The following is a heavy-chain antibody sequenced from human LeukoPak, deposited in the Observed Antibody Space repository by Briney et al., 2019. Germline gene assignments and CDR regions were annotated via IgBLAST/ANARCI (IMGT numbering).Heavy chain of an antibody. J-gene: IGHJ4*02. Sequence: SETLSLTCAVYGGSFSGYYWSWIRQPPGKGLEWIGEINHSGSTNYNPSLKNRVTISVDTSKNQFSLKLSSVTAADTAVYYCARGRDSSGYYAGDFDYWGQGTLVTVSS. V-gene: IGHV4-34*01. D-gene: IGHD3-22*01. CDR3: ARGRDSSGYYAGDFDY. CDR2: INHSGST. CDR1: GGSFSGYY.